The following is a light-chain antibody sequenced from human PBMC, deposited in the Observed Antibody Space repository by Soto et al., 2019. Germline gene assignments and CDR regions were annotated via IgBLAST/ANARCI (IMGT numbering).Light chain of an antibody. CDR3: QQYGSSPPYP. CDR1: QSVSSSY. CDR2: GAS. J-gene: IGKJ2*01. Sequence: EIVLTQSPGTLSLSPGEIATLSCRASQSVSSSYLAWYQQKPGQAPRLLIYGASSRATGIPDRFSGSGSGTDFTLTISRLEPEDFAVYYCQQYGSSPPYPFGQGTKLEIK. V-gene: IGKV3-20*01.